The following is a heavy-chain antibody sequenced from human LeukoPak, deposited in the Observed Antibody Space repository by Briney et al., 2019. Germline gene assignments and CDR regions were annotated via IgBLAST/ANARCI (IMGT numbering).Heavy chain of an antibody. D-gene: IGHD3-22*01. CDR3: ARVLKAGGYYYSSNDYYYFDS. CDR2: IYHSGAT. CDR1: GFSISSTYF. Sequence: PSETLSLTCAVSGFSISSTYFWGWIRQTPGKGQEWIGNIYHSGATYYNPSHKSRLTISIDTSKNQFSLSLSSVTAADTAVYYCARVLKAGGYYYSSNDYYYFDSWGQGTLVTVSS. J-gene: IGHJ4*02. V-gene: IGHV4-38-2*01.